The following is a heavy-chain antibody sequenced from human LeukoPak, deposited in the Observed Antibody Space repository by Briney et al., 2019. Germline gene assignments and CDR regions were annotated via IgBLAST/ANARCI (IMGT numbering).Heavy chain of an antibody. Sequence: GGSLRLSCAASGFTFSSYGIHWVRQAPGKGLEWVAVISYDGSNKYYADSVKGRFTISRDNSKNTLYLQMNSLRDEDTGVYYCARDYGGNLDNWGQGTLVIVSS. D-gene: IGHD4-23*01. CDR3: ARDYGGNLDN. CDR1: GFTFSSYG. J-gene: IGHJ4*02. CDR2: ISYDGSNK. V-gene: IGHV3-33*08.